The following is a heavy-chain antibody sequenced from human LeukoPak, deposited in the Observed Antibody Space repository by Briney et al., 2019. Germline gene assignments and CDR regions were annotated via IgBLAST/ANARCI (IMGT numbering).Heavy chain of an antibody. CDR2: ICPGDSDT. V-gene: IGHV5-51*01. D-gene: IGHD5-24*01. CDR1: GYKLTNNW. CDR3: ARSQGGRDGYNFDY. J-gene: IGHJ4*02. Sequence: GESLKISCKISGYKLTNNWIGWVRQVPGKGLEWMGIICPGDSDTRYSPSFQGQVTISADKSISTAYLQWSSLKASDTAMYYCARSQGGRDGYNFDYWGQGALVTVSS.